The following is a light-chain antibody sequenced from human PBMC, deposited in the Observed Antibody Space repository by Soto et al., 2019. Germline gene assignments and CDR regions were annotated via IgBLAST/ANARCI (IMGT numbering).Light chain of an antibody. Sequence: GDSVTITCRASQGIATWLAWYQQKPGKAPNLLIYGASSLQSGVPSRFSGSGSGADFTLTISSLQPEDIAPNCCQKANSSPPPSGGGTRWRSN. CDR2: GAS. J-gene: IGKJ4*01. V-gene: IGKV1D-12*01. CDR1: QGIATW. CDR3: QKANSSPPP.